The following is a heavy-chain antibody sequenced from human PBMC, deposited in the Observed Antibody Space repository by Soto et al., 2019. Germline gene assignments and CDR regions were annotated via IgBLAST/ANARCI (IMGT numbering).Heavy chain of an antibody. J-gene: IGHJ3*02. Sequence: GGSLRLSCAASGFTVSDDYMDWARQAPGKGLEWVGRTRNKADSYTTEYAASVKGRFTISRDDSKNSLYLQMNSLKTEDTAVYYCARSKGRGALDSFDIWGQGTMVTVSS. D-gene: IGHD1-26*01. V-gene: IGHV3-72*01. CDR3: ARSKGRGALDSFDI. CDR1: GFTVSDDY. CDR2: TRNKADSYTT.